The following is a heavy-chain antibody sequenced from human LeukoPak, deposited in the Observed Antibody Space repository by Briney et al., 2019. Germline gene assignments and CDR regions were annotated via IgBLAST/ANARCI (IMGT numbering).Heavy chain of an antibody. CDR2: ISSSSSYI. V-gene: IGHV3-21*01. D-gene: IGHD2-2*01. CDR3: ARRGPAGFDY. Sequence: PGGSLRLSCAASGFTFSSYNMNWVRQAPGKGLEWVSSISSSSSYIYYADSVKGRFTISRDNSKNTLYLQMNSLRAEDTAVYYCARRGPAGFDYWGQGTLVTASS. J-gene: IGHJ4*02. CDR1: GFTFSSYN.